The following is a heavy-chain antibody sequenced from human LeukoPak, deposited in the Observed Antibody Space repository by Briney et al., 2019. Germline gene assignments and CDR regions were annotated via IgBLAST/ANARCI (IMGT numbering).Heavy chain of an antibody. Sequence: GASVKVSCKASGYTFTGYYMHWVRQAPGQGLEWMAIINPSGDFRSYAQKFQGRVTVTRDMSTRTVYMELSDLRLEDTALYYCARDYSGQWEQLTGWWIDPWGQGTLVIVSS. V-gene: IGHV1-46*01. J-gene: IGHJ5*02. CDR2: INPSGDFR. CDR1: GYTFTGYY. D-gene: IGHD1-26*01. CDR3: ARDYSGQWEQLTGWWIDP.